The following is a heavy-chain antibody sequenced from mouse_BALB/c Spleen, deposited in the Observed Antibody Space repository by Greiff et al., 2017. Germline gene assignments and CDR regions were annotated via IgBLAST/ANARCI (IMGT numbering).Heavy chain of an antibody. D-gene: IGHD1-1*02. CDR3: TRRGGPWFAY. CDR1: GFSFSNYW. Sequence: DVMLVESGGGLVQPGGSMKLSCVASGFSFSNYWMNWVRQSPEKGLEWVAEIRLKSNNYATHYAESVKGMFTISRDDSKSSVYLQMNNLRAEDTGIYYCTRRGGPWFAYWGQGTLVTVSA. CDR2: IRLKSNNYAT. J-gene: IGHJ3*01. V-gene: IGHV6-6*02.